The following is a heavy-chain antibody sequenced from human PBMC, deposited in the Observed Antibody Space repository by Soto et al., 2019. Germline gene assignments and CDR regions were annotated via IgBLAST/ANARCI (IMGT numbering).Heavy chain of an antibody. CDR3: AKSDVSSSSWYVGIWYYYGMDV. CDR1: GFTFSSYG. Sequence: PGGSLRLSCAASGFTFSSYGMHWVRQAPGKGLEWVAVISYDGSNKYYADSVKGRFTISRDNSKNTLYLQMNSLRAEDTAVYYCAKSDVSSSSWYVGIWYYYGMDVWGQGTTVTVSS. CDR2: ISYDGSNK. D-gene: IGHD6-13*01. V-gene: IGHV3-30*18. J-gene: IGHJ6*02.